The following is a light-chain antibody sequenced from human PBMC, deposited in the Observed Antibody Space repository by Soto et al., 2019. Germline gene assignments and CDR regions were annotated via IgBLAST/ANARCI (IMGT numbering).Light chain of an antibody. V-gene: IGLV2-14*01. CDR1: SSDVGGYND. Sequence: QSVLTQPASVSGSPGQSITISCTGTSSDVGGYNDVSWYQQHPGKAPKLMIYDVSNRPSGVSNRFSGSKSGYTASLTISGLQAEDEDAYYCFSYTSSSTYVFGTGTKVTVL. CDR3: FSYTSSSTYV. J-gene: IGLJ1*01. CDR2: DVS.